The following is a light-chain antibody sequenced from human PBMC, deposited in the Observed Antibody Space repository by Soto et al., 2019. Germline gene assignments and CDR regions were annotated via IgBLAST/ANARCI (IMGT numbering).Light chain of an antibody. V-gene: IGLV6-57*01. CDR1: SGSIASNY. J-gene: IGLJ2*01. CDR3: QSYDSSNQV. CDR2: EDN. Sequence: NFMLTQPHSVSESPGQTVTISCTSSSGSIASNYVQWYQQRPGSSPTTVIYEDNQRPSGVPDRFSGSIDSSSNSASLTISGLKTEDEADYYCQSYDSSNQVFGGGTKLTVL.